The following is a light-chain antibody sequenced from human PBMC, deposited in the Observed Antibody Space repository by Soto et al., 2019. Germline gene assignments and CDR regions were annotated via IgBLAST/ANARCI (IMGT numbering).Light chain of an antibody. Sequence: DIQLTQSPSSLSASVGDRVTITCRASQDISNYLNWYQQKPGKAPKLLISSASSLQSAVPSRFSGSGSGTDFTLTITSLQPEDFATYYCQQSYSTPWTFGQGTKVDIK. CDR3: QQSYSTPWT. J-gene: IGKJ1*01. CDR2: SAS. CDR1: QDISNY. V-gene: IGKV1-39*01.